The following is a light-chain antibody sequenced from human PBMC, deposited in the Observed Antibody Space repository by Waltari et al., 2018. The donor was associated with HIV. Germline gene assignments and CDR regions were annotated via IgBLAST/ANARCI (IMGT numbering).Light chain of an antibody. CDR1: QSVFYSSNNKNY. CDR3: QQYYSRPPT. V-gene: IGKV4-1*01. Sequence: DIVMTQSPDSLAVSLGERATINCKSSQSVFYSSNNKNYLAWYQRKPGQPPKLLIYWASTRESGVPDRFSGSGSGTDLSLTISSLQAEDVAVYYCQQYYSRPPTFGQGTKLEIK. CDR2: WAS. J-gene: IGKJ2*01.